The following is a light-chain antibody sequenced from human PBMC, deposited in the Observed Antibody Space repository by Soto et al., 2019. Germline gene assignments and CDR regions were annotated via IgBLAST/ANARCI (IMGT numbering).Light chain of an antibody. Sequence: QSALTQPPSASGSPGQSVTISCTGTSSDVGGYNYVSWYQQHPGKAPKVLIYDVFRRPSGVPDRFSGSKSGNTASLTVSGLQDEDEAYYYCSSYAVSTYVFGTGTKLTVL. V-gene: IGLV2-8*01. J-gene: IGLJ1*01. CDR1: SSDVGGYNY. CDR3: SSYAVSTYV. CDR2: DVF.